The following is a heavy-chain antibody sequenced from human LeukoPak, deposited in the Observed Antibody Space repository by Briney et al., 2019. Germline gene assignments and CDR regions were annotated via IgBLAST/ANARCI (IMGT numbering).Heavy chain of an antibody. CDR1: GNSISSYY. Sequence: SETLSLICSVSGNSISSYYWSWIRQPAGKGLEWIGRIYTSGSTNYNPSLKSRVTMSVDTSKNQISLILTPVTAADTAVYYCARKTYCSGGRCYGENWFGPWGRGTLVTVSS. V-gene: IGHV4-4*07. CDR3: ARKTYCSGGRCYGENWFGP. J-gene: IGHJ5*02. CDR2: IYTSGST. D-gene: IGHD2-15*01.